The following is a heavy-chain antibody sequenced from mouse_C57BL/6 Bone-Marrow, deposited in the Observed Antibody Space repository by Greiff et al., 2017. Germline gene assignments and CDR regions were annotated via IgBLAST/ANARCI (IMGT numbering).Heavy chain of an antibody. Sequence: QVQLQQPGAELVKPGASVQLSCKASGYTFTSYWMHWVKQRPGQGLEWIGMIHPNSGSTNYNEKFKSKATLTVDKSSSTAYMQLSSLTSEDSAVYYCARWVYSAFAYWGQGTLVTVSA. CDR1: GYTFTSYW. CDR2: IHPNSGST. CDR3: ARWVYSAFAY. V-gene: IGHV1-64*01. J-gene: IGHJ3*01. D-gene: IGHD1-1*01.